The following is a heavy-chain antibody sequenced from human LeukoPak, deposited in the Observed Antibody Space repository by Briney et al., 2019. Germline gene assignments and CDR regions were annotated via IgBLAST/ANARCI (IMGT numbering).Heavy chain of an antibody. CDR1: GYSISSGYY. CDR2: IYNTGST. CDR3: ARVPPHYYGTGSPD. J-gene: IGHJ4*02. D-gene: IGHD3-10*01. Sequence: PSETLSLTCTVSGYSISSGYYWGWIRQPPGKGLQWIGSIYNTGSTYYNPSLKSRITISVDTSKNQFSLGMTSVTATDTAVYYCARVPPHYYGTGSPDWGQGTLVTVSA. V-gene: IGHV4-38-2*02.